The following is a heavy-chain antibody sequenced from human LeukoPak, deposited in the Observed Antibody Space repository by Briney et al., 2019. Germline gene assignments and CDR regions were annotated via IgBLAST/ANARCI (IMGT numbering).Heavy chain of an antibody. CDR3: ARDLHYYVAMDV. CDR2: IWYDGTDK. V-gene: IGHV3-33*01. D-gene: IGHD3-10*02. CDR1: GFTFSGYG. Sequence: GGSLRLSCAASGFTFSGYGMHWVRQAPGKGLEWVAIIWYDGTDKYYEDSVKGRFTISRDNSKNTLYLQMNSLRVEDTALYYCARDLHYYVAMDVWGQGTTVTVSS. J-gene: IGHJ6*02.